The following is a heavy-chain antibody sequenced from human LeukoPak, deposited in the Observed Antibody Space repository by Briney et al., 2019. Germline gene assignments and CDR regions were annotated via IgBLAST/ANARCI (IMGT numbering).Heavy chain of an antibody. J-gene: IGHJ4*02. Sequence: PGGSLRLSCAASGFTLSNQAMSWVRQAPGKGLEWVSSISGSGISTYYADSVKGRFTVSRDNCKNTLYLQVNNLRTDDTAVYYCAKDTSGYIYWGQGTLVTVSS. CDR3: AKDTSGYIY. V-gene: IGHV3-23*01. CDR2: ISGSGIST. D-gene: IGHD5-12*01. CDR1: GFTLSNQA.